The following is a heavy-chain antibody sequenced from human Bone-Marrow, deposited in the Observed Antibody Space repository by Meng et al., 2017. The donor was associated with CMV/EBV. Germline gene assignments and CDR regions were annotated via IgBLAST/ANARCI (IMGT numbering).Heavy chain of an antibody. CDR3: ARDRDYYDSSGYYPNWFDP. CDR1: GGTFSSYT. CDR2: IIPILGIA. J-gene: IGHJ5*02. V-gene: IGHV1-69*04. D-gene: IGHD3-22*01. Sequence: SVKVSCKASGGTFSSYTISWVRQAPGQGLEWMGRIIPILGIANYAQKFQGRVTMTRDTSTSTVYMELSSLRSEDTAVYYCARDRDYYDSSGYYPNWFDPWGQGTLVTVSS.